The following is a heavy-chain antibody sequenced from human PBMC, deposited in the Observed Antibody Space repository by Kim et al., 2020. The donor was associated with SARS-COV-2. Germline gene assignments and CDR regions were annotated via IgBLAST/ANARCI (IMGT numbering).Heavy chain of an antibody. J-gene: IGHJ4*02. Sequence: TKYSQRFQGRVTITRDTSASTAYMELSSLRSEDTAVYYCARDFFGSTSSDYWGQGTLVTVSS. V-gene: IGHV1-3*01. CDR2: T. CDR3: ARDFFGSTSSDY. D-gene: IGHD2-2*01.